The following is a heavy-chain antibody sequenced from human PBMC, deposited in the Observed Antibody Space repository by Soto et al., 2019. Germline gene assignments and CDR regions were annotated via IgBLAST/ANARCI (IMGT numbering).Heavy chain of an antibody. D-gene: IGHD3-3*01. Sequence: QVQLVQSGAEVKKPGSSLKVSCKASGGTFSSYAISWVRQAPGQGLEWMGGIIPIFGTANYAQKFQGRVTITADESTSTAYMELSSLRSEDTAVYYCARTPYYDFWSGYYYGMDVWGQGPTVTVSS. CDR1: GGTFSSYA. CDR3: ARTPYYDFWSGYYYGMDV. J-gene: IGHJ6*02. CDR2: IIPIFGTA. V-gene: IGHV1-69*01.